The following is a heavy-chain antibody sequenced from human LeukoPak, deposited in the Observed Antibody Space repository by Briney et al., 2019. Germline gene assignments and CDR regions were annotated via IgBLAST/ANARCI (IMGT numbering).Heavy chain of an antibody. CDR1: GGSFSGYY. CDR2: INHSGST. Sequence: PETLSLTCAVYGGSFSGYYWSWIRQPPGKGLEWIGEINHSGSTNYNPSLKSRVTISVDTSKNQFPLKLSSVTAADTAVYYCAREGGSGSYMFDYWGQGTLVTVSS. CDR3: AREGGSGSYMFDY. J-gene: IGHJ4*02. D-gene: IGHD3-10*01. V-gene: IGHV4-34*01.